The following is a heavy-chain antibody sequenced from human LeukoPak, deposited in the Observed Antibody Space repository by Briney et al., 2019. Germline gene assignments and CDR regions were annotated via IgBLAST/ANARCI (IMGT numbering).Heavy chain of an antibody. Sequence: SVRVSCKASGGTFSSYAISWVRQAPGQGLEWMGGIIPIFGTANYAQKFQGRVTITADESTSTAYMELSSLRSEDTAVYYCARDAVSEYYYYYMDVWGKGTTVTVSS. CDR2: IIPIFGTA. V-gene: IGHV1-69*13. CDR3: ARDAVSEYYYYYMDV. CDR1: GGTFSSYA. J-gene: IGHJ6*03.